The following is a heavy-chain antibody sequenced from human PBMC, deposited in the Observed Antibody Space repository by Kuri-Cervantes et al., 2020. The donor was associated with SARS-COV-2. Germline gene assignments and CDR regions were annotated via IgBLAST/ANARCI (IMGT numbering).Heavy chain of an antibody. CDR3: ARHYAFDRFHK. D-gene: IGHD3-9*01. CDR2: IYYSVST. Sequence: SETLSLTCTVSGGSISSYYWSWILQPPGKGLEWIGYIYYSVSTNYNPSLKSRVTISVDTSKNQFSLKLTSVTAADTAIYYCARHYAFDRFHKWGQGTQVTVSS. J-gene: IGHJ4*02. V-gene: IGHV4-59*08. CDR1: GGSISSYY.